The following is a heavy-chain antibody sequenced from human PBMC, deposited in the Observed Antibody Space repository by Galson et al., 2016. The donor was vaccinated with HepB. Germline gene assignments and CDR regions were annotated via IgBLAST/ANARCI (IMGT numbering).Heavy chain of an antibody. D-gene: IGHD3-10*01. CDR1: GFTFSDFY. CDR3: ARVGSLAGSGTYDY. J-gene: IGHJ4*02. Sequence: SLRLSCAVSGFTFSDFYMSWLRQAPGKGLEWLSYISGSGSDTIYADSLKGRFTISRDNAENSLFLQIHSLGVEDTAVYYCARVGSLAGSGTYDYWGQGTLVTV. V-gene: IGHV3-11*06. CDR2: ISGSGSDT.